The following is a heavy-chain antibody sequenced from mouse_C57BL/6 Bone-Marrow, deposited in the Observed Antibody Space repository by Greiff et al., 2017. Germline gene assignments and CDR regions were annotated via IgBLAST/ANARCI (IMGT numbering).Heavy chain of an antibody. J-gene: IGHJ4*01. CDR2: ISYSGST. D-gene: IGHD4-1*01. V-gene: IGHV3-8*01. CDR3: AKENWDYAMDY. Sequence: VQLKESGPGLVKPSQTLSLTCSVTGYSITSYYWNWIRKFPGHKLEYMGYISYSGSTYYNPSLKSRISIIRDTSKNQYYLRLNSVTTDDTATYSCAKENWDYAMDYWGQGTSVTVSS. CDR1: GYSITSYY.